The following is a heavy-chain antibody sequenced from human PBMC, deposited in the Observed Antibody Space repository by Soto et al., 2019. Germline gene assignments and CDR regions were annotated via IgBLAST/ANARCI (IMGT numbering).Heavy chain of an antibody. J-gene: IGHJ6*02. CDR1: GYTFTSYG. D-gene: IGHD3-10*01. CDR3: AREEFGEPFYCYYGMDV. Sequence: ASVKVSCKASGYTFTSYGISWVRQAPGQGLEWMGWISAYNGNTNYAQKLQGRVTMTTDTSTSTAYMELRSLRSDDTAVYYCAREEFGEPFYCYYGMDVWGQGTTVTVSS. CDR2: ISAYNGNT. V-gene: IGHV1-18*01.